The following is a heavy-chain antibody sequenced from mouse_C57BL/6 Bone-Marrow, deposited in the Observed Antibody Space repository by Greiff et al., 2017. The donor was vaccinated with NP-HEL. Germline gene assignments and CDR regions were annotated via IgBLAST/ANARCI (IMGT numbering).Heavy chain of an antibody. D-gene: IGHD2-1*01. J-gene: IGHJ4*01. V-gene: IGHV5-4*03. CDR1: GFTFSSYA. CDR3: ARGEDGNFYMDY. CDR2: ISDGGSYT. Sequence: DVMLVESGGGLVKPGGSLKLSCAASGFTFSSYAMSWVRQTPEKRLEWVATISDGGSYTYYPDNVKGRFTISRDNAKNNLYLQMSHLKSEDTAMYYCARGEDGNFYMDYWGQGTSVTVSS.